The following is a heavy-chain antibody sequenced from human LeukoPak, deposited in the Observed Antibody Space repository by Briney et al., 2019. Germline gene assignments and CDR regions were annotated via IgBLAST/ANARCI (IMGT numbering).Heavy chain of an antibody. CDR2: ISSSSSYI. J-gene: IGHJ3*02. CDR3: ARDIAYEGAFDI. Sequence: GGSLRLSCAASGFTFSSYSMDWVRQAPGKGLEWVSSISSSSSYIYYADSVKGRFTISRDNAKNSLYLQMNSLRAEDTAVYYCARDIAYEGAFDIWGQGTMVTVSS. D-gene: IGHD3-22*01. V-gene: IGHV3-21*01. CDR1: GFTFSSYS.